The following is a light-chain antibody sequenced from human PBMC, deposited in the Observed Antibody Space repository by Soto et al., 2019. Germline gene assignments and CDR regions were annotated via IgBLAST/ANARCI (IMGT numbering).Light chain of an antibody. CDR3: QHYGSSPWT. J-gene: IGKJ1*01. V-gene: IGKV3-20*01. Sequence: EIVLTQSPGTLSLSPWERATLSCRASQSVSSSYLAWYQQEPGQAPRLLIYGASSRATGIPDRFSGSGSGTDFTLTISRLEPEDFAVYFCQHYGSSPWTFGQGTKVDIK. CDR2: GAS. CDR1: QSVSSSY.